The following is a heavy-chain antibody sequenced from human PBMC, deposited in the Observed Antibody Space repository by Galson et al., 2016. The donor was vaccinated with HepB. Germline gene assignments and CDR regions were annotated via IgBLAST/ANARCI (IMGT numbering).Heavy chain of an antibody. J-gene: IGHJ6*02. Sequence: SVKVSCKASGYTFSNYAMNWVRQAPGQGLEWMGWINTNTANPTYAQDFTGRFVFSLDTSVSTAYLEINSLKAEDTAVYFCARDSRGRYFGMDVWGQGTAVTVSS. D-gene: IGHD3-10*01. CDR2: INTNTANP. CDR3: ARDSRGRYFGMDV. CDR1: GYTFSNYA. V-gene: IGHV7-4-1*02.